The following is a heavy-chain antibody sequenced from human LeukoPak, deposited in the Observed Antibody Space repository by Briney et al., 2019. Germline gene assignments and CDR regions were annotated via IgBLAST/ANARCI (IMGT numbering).Heavy chain of an antibody. D-gene: IGHD6-19*01. CDR1: GFTFSSYA. V-gene: IGHV3-30*04. Sequence: GRSLRLSCAASGFTFSSYAMHWVRQAPGKGLEWVAVISYDGSNKYYADSVKGRFTISRDNSKNTLYLQMNSLRAEDTAVYYWARDDVYRSGWYYFDYWAREPWSPSPQ. CDR2: ISYDGSNK. CDR3: ARDDVYRSGWYYFDY. J-gene: IGHJ4*02.